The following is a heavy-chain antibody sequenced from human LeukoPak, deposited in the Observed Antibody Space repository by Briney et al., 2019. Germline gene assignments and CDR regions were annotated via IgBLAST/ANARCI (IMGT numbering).Heavy chain of an antibody. CDR2: IFYTGST. CDR1: GGSMSSSSDY. CDR3: ARLSRYSYGSDY. J-gene: IGHJ4*02. Sequence: SETLSLTCTVSGGSMSSSSDYWGWIRQPPGKGLEWIGSIFYTGSTLYNPSLKSRVTISVDTSKNQFSLRLSSVTAADTAVYYCARLSRYSYGSDYWGQGTLVTVSS. D-gene: IGHD5-18*01. V-gene: IGHV4-39*01.